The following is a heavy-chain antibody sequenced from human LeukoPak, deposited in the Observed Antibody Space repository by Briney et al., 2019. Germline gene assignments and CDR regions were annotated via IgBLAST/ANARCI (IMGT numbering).Heavy chain of an antibody. D-gene: IGHD2-15*01. CDR3: AKDRSFKWSYFDY. J-gene: IGHJ4*02. Sequence: PGGSLRLSCAASGFTFSSYAMSWVRQAPGKGLEWVAFIRYDGSNKYYADSVKGRFTISRDNSKNTLYLQMNSLRAEDTAVYYCAKDRSFKWSYFDYWGQGTLVTVSS. CDR2: IRYDGSNK. V-gene: IGHV3-30*02. CDR1: GFTFSSYA.